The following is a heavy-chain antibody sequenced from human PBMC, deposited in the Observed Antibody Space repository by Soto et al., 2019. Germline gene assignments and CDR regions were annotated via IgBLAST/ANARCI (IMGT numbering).Heavy chain of an antibody. V-gene: IGHV4-59*01. Sequence: LSLTCTVSGGSISSYYWSWIRQPPGKGLEWIGYIYYSGSTNYNPSLKSRVTISVDTFKNQFSLKLSSVTAADTAVYYCARRAPPLYGMDVWGQGTTVTVSS. CDR1: GGSISSYY. J-gene: IGHJ6*02. CDR2: IYYSGST. CDR3: ARRAPPLYGMDV.